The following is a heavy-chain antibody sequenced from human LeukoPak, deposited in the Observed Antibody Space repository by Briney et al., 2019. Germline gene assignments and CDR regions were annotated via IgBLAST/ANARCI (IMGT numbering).Heavy chain of an antibody. CDR2: IYTSGST. Sequence: SETLSLTCTVSGGSISSYYWSWIRQPPGKGLEWIGRIYTSGSTNYNPSLKSRVTMSVDTSKNQFSLKLSSVTAADTAVYYCARVDVDSSSWYYYYYMDVWGKGTTVTVSS. V-gene: IGHV4-4*07. D-gene: IGHD6-13*01. CDR1: GGSISSYY. CDR3: ARVDVDSSSWYYYYYMDV. J-gene: IGHJ6*03.